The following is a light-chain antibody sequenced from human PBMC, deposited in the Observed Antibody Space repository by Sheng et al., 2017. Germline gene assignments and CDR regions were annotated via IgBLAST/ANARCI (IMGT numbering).Light chain of an antibody. V-gene: IGKV1-27*01. CDR3: QRYYNAPWT. J-gene: IGKJ1*01. CDR1: QGISNS. Sequence: DIQMTQSPSSLSASVGDRVTITCRASQGISNSLAWYQQKPGKVPKLLIYAASTLQSGVPSRFSGSGSGTEFTLTISSLQPVDVATYYCQRYYNAPWTFGQGTEGGSQT. CDR2: AAS.